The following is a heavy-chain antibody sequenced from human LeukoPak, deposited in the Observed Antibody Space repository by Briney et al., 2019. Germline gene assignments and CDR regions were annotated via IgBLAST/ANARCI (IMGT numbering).Heavy chain of an antibody. CDR1: GGSISSYY. J-gene: IGHJ3*02. D-gene: IGHD1-26*01. Sequence: SETLCLTCIVSGGSISSYYWSWIRQPPGKGLEWIGYIFSSGSTNSNPSLRSRVTISVDTSKTQFSLKMTSVTAADTAVYYCARQGSGGSAFDIWGQGTIVTISS. V-gene: IGHV4-59*08. CDR3: ARQGSGGSAFDI. CDR2: IFSSGST.